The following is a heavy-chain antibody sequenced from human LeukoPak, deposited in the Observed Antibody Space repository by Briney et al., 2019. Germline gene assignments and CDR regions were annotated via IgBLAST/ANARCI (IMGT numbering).Heavy chain of an antibody. CDR3: ARGGSSSWVDY. Sequence: GGSLRLSCAASGFTFSRYAMTWVRQAPGKGLEWVLSISGSGGSTNYADSVTGRFTISRDNAKNTLYLQMNSLRADDTAVYYCARGGSSSWVDYWGQGTLVTVSS. CDR2: ISGSGGST. CDR1: GFTFSRYA. J-gene: IGHJ4*02. V-gene: IGHV3-23*01. D-gene: IGHD6-13*01.